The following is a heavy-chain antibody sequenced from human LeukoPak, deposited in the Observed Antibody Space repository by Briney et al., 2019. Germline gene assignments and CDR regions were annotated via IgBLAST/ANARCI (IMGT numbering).Heavy chain of an antibody. D-gene: IGHD2-2*01. V-gene: IGHV3-64D*06. Sequence: EGSLRLSCSASGFTFSSYAMHWVRQAPGKGLEYVSAISSNGGSTYYADSVKGRFTISRDNSKNTLYLQMSSLRAEDTAVYYCVKDLYCSSTSCYGGVDYWGQGTLVTVSS. CDR1: GFTFSSYA. CDR2: ISSNGGST. J-gene: IGHJ4*02. CDR3: VKDLYCSSTSCYGGVDY.